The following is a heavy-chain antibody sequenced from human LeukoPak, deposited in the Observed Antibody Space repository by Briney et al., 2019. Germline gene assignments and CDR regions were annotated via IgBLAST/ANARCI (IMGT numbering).Heavy chain of an antibody. D-gene: IGHD3-10*01. CDR1: GLTFSSYS. J-gene: IGHJ4*02. CDR2: ISSSSSYI. Sequence: GGSLRLSCAASGLTFSSYSMNWVRQAPGKGLEWVSSISSSSSYIYYADSVKGRFTISRDNAKNSLYLQMNSLRAEDTAVYYCARESLRGKVDYWGQGTLVTVSS. CDR3: ARESLRGKVDY. V-gene: IGHV3-21*01.